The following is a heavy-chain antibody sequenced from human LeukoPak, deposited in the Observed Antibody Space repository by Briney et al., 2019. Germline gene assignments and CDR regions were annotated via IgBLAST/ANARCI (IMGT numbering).Heavy chain of an antibody. J-gene: IGHJ4*02. CDR3: ARDPNWASPGSYLSSSEVDDY. Sequence: ASVKVSCKASGYTFTGYYMHWVRQAPGQGLEWMGWINPNSGGTNYAQKFQGRVTMTSDTSTSTAYMELGRLRSDDTAVYYCARDPNWASPGSYLSSSEVDDYWGQGTLVTVSS. V-gene: IGHV1-2*02. D-gene: IGHD3-10*01. CDR2: INPNSGGT. CDR1: GYTFTGYY.